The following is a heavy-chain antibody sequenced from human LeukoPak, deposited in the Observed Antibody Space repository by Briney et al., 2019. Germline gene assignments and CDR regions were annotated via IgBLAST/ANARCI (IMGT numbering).Heavy chain of an antibody. Sequence: GGSLRLSCAASGFTFSSSVMTWVRQAPGKGLDWVSAISGSSSYTNYADSVKGRFTISRDNAKNSLFLQMNSLRDEDTALYYCARASPAAAGRVDYWGQGPLVTFSS. J-gene: IGHJ4*02. CDR3: ARASPAAAGRVDY. CDR1: GFTFSSSV. V-gene: IGHV3-21*04. CDR2: ISGSSSYT. D-gene: IGHD6-13*01.